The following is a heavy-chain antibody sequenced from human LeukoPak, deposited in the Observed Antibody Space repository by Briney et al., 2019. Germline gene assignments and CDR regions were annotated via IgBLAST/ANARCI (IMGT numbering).Heavy chain of an antibody. CDR2: ISASADKT. D-gene: IGHD3-22*01. CDR3: ARDFYDSSGYYYDY. Sequence: PGGSLRLSCAASGFTFSDFTMSWVRQAPGKGLEWVSAISASADKTYYADSVKGRFTISRDNSKGTLYLQMNSLRADDTALYYCARDFYDSSGYYYDYWGQGTLVTVSS. J-gene: IGHJ4*02. CDR1: GFTFSDFT. V-gene: IGHV3-23*01.